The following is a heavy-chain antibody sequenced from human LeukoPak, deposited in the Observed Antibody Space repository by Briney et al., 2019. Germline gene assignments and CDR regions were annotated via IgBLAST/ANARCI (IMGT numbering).Heavy chain of an antibody. D-gene: IGHD2-15*01. V-gene: IGHV3-30*18. CDR1: GVTFSSYG. CDR2: ISYDGSNK. CDR3: AKAGASGGSCLDY. J-gene: IGHJ4*02. Sequence: GSLRLSCAASGVTFSSYGMHWVRQAPGKGLEWVAVISYDGSNKYYADSVKGRFTISRDNSKNTLYLQMNSLRAEDTAVYYCAKAGASGGSCLDYWGQGTLVTVSS.